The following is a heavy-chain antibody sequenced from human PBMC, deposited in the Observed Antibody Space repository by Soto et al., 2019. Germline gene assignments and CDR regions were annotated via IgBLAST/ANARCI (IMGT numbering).Heavy chain of an antibody. D-gene: IGHD2-15*01. Sequence: EVQLVESGGGLVQPGGSLRLSCAASGFTVSSSYMSYVRQAPGKGLEWVSVIYSGGSTFYAGSVKGRFNISRHNSNNTLYLQMNSLRAEDTAVSYCASGWRVAAFDIWGQGPMVAVSS. CDR1: GFTVSSSY. CDR2: IYSGGST. V-gene: IGHV3-53*04. J-gene: IGHJ3*02. CDR3: ASGWRVAAFDI.